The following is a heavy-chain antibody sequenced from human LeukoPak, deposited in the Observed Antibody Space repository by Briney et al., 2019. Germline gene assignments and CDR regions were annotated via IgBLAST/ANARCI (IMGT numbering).Heavy chain of an antibody. Sequence: GGSLRLSCAASGFAFSISNLNWFRQAPGKGLEWVSSITSDSYIYYADSLKGRFSISRDNAKNSLYLQMISLRAEDTAVYYCARADYGDSGVDYWGQGTLVTVSS. D-gene: IGHD4-17*01. CDR3: ARADYGDSGVDY. CDR1: GFAFSISN. CDR2: ITSDSYI. J-gene: IGHJ4*02. V-gene: IGHV3-21*01.